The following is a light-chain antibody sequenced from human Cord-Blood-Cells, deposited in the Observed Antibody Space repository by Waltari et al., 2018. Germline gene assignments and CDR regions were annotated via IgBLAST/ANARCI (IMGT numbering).Light chain of an antibody. CDR3: QQYNSYSYT. CDR2: DAS. J-gene: IGKJ2*01. V-gene: IGKV1-5*01. CDR1: QSISSW. Sequence: DIQMTQSPSTLSASVGYRVTSTCRASQSISSWLAWYQQKPGKAPKLLTYDASSLESGVPSRFSGSVSGTEFTLTISSLQPDDFATYYCQQYNSYSYTFGQGTKLEIK.